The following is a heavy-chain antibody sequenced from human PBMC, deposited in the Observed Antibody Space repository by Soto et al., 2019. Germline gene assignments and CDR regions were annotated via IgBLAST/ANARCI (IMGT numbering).Heavy chain of an antibody. D-gene: IGHD3-22*01. CDR2: IHYSGST. CDR1: GDSIGTGGYY. V-gene: IGHV4-31*03. CDR3: ATNHDDISGRTPLLFDS. Sequence: QVQLQESGPGLVKPSQTLSLTCTVSGDSIGTGGYYWDWIRQHPGKGPEWIGYIHYSGSTYYNPSLKSRLTISLDTSKNQFSLHLSSVTAADTAVYYCATNHDDISGRTPLLFDSWGQGTLVTFSS. J-gene: IGHJ4*02.